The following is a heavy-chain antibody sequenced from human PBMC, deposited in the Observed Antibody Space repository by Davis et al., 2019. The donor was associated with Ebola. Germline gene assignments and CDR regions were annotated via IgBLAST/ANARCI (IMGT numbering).Heavy chain of an antibody. CDR3: TRGRDYALYFDY. CDR1: GFTFSSYA. D-gene: IGHD4-17*01. V-gene: IGHV3-49*04. CDR2: IRSKAYGGTT. Sequence: GESLKISCAASGFTFSSYAMSWVRQAPGKGLEWVGFIRSKAYGGTTEYAASVKGRFTISRDDSKSIAYLQMNSLKTEDTAVYYCTRGRDYALYFDYWGQGTLVTVSS. J-gene: IGHJ4*02.